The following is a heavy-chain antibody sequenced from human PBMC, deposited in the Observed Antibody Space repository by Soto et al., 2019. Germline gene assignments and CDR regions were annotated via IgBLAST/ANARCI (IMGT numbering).Heavy chain of an antibody. J-gene: IGHJ4*02. V-gene: IGHV4-39*01. CDR3: AIAYSSTWDFDY. CDR2: IYYSGST. D-gene: IGHD6-13*01. Sequence: PSETLSLTCTVSGGSISSSSYYWGWIRQPPGKGLEWIGSIYYSGSTYYNQSLKSRVTISVDSSKNQFSLKLGSVTAADTAVYYCAIAYSSTWDFDYWGQGTLVTVSS. CDR1: GGSISSSSYY.